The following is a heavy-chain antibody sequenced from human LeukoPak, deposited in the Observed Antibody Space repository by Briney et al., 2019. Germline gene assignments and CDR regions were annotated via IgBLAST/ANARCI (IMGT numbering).Heavy chain of an antibody. CDR1: GGSIISYY. D-gene: IGHD6-19*01. V-gene: IGHV4-59*01. J-gene: IGHJ4*02. Sequence: SSETLSLTCTVSGGSIISYYWSWIRRPPGKGLEWIGCIYYSGSTNYNPSLKSRVTISVDTSKNQFSLKLNSVTPADTAVYYCARNRFSGGSYDSWGQGTLVTVSS. CDR2: IYYSGST. CDR3: ARNRFSGGSYDS.